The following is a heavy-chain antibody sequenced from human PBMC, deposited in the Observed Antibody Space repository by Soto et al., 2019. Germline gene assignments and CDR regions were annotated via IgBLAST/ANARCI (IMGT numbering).Heavy chain of an antibody. V-gene: IGHV1-18*04. CDR3: ARKNGYCSGGSCYFWFDP. CDR2: ISSYNGDA. Sequence: ASVKVSCTASGYTFTSNAISWVRQAPGQGLEWMGWISSYNGDAKYAQKFQDRVTMTTDTSTSTAYMELRSLTSDDTAVYYCARKNGYCSGGSCYFWFDPWGQGTPVTVSS. J-gene: IGHJ5*02. CDR1: GYTFTSNA. D-gene: IGHD2-15*01.